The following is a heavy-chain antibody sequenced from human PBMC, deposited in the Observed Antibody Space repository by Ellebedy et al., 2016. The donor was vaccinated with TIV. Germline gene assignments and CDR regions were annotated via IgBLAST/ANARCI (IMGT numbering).Heavy chain of an antibody. CDR2: IYYSRST. J-gene: IGHJ3*02. V-gene: IGHV4-59*01. D-gene: IGHD3-22*01. CDR1: GGSISNYY. Sequence: SETLSLTCTVSGGSISNYYWSWIRQPPGKGLEWIGYIYYSRSTDYNPSLKSRVTISVDTSKNQFSLKLTSVTAADTAVYFCARDKNYDSSGYVGAFNMWGQGTRVTVSS. CDR3: ARDKNYDSSGYVGAFNM.